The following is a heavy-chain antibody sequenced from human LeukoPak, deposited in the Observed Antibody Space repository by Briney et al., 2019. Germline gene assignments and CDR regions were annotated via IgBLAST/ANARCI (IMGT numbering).Heavy chain of an antibody. D-gene: IGHD5-12*01. CDR1: GYSFTSYG. CDR3: AWSTVATILNY. CDR2: ISAYNGNT. V-gene: IGHV1-18*01. J-gene: IGHJ4*02. Sequence: ASVKVSCKASGYSFTSYGISWVPQAPGQGLEWMGWISAYNGNTNYAQKLQGRITMTTDTSTSTAYTEPRSIGSEGTPVYFFAWSTVATILNYGGQGTLATASS.